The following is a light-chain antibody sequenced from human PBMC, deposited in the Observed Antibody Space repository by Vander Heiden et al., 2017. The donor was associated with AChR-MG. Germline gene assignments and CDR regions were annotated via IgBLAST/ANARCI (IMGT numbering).Light chain of an antibody. V-gene: IGKV3-15*01. CDR2: GAS. J-gene: IGKJ1*01. CDR1: QSVSSN. CDR3: QQYNDWPRT. Sequence: EIVMTQSPATLSVSPGERATLSCRASQSVSSNLAWYQQKPGQAPRLLIFGASTRATGFSARFSGSGSGTEFTLTISSLQSEDFAIYYCQQYNDWPRTFGPGTKVEIK.